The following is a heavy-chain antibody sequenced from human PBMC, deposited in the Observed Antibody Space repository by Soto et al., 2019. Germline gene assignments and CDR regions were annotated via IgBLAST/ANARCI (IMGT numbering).Heavy chain of an antibody. CDR3: AGTLAVADLPHGGLWWFDP. V-gene: IGHV4-59*01. D-gene: IGHD6-19*01. CDR1: GGSISSYY. CDR2: IYYSGST. Sequence: SETLSLTCTVSGGSISSYYWSWIRQPPGKGLEWIGYIYYSGSTNYNPSLKSRVTISVDTSKNQFSLKLSSVTAADTAVYYCAGTLAVADLPHGGLWWFDPCGQGTLLTVSS. J-gene: IGHJ5*02.